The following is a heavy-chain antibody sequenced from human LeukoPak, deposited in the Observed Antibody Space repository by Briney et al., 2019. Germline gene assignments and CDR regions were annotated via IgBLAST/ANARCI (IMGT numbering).Heavy chain of an antibody. CDR1: GYTFTGYY. D-gene: IGHD6-19*01. CDR2: INPNSGGT. J-gene: IGHJ3*02. V-gene: IGHV1-2*04. CDR3: ATPRLPARYSSGWYGPFAFDI. Sequence: GASVKVSCKASGYTFTGYYMHWVRQAPGQGLEWMGWINPNSGGTNYAQKFQGWVTMTRDTSISTAYMELSRLRSEDTDVYYCATPRLPARYSSGWYGPFAFDIWGQGTMVTVSS.